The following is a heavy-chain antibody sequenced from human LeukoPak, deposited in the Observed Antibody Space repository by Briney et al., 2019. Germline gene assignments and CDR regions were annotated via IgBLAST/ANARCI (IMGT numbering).Heavy chain of an antibody. Sequence: PGRSLRLSCAASGFTFSSYGMHWVRQAPGKGLEWVAVISYDGSRKYSADSVKGRFTISRDNSKNTLYLQMNSLRTEDTAVYFCSASRPHYGDYYGLHVWGHGTTVTVSS. D-gene: IGHD4/OR15-4a*01. J-gene: IGHJ6*02. CDR3: SASRPHYGDYYGLHV. CDR1: GFTFSSYG. V-gene: IGHV3-30*03. CDR2: ISYDGSRK.